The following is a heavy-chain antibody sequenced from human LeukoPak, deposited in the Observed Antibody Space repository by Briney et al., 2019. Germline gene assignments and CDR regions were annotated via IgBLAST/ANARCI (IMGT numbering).Heavy chain of an antibody. D-gene: IGHD3-22*01. Sequence: GGSLRLSCAASGFTFSSYGMHWVRQAPGKGLEWVVVIWYDGSNKYYADSVKGRFTISRDNSKNTLYLQMNSLRAEDTAVYYCARDPSSAKDYYDSSGYYYSFDYWGQGTLVTVSS. J-gene: IGHJ4*02. V-gene: IGHV3-33*01. CDR1: GFTFSSYG. CDR2: IWYDGSNK. CDR3: ARDPSSAKDYYDSSGYYYSFDY.